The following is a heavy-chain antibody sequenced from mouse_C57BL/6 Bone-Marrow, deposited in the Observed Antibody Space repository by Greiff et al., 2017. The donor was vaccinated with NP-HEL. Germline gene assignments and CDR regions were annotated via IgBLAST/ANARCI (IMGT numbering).Heavy chain of an antibody. V-gene: IGHV1-69*01. CDR1: GYTFTSYG. CDR3: AREPY. Sequence: QVQLQQPGAELVMPGASVKLSCKASGYTFTSYGMHWVKQSPGQGLEWIGEIDPSDSYTNYNQKFKGKSTLTVDKSSSTAYVQLSSLTSEDSAVYYCAREPYWGRGTLVTVTA. CDR2: IDPSDSYT. J-gene: IGHJ3*01.